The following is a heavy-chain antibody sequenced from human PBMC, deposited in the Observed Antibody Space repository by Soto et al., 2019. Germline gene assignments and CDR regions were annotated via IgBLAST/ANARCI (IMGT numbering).Heavy chain of an antibody. J-gene: IGHJ4*02. D-gene: IGHD1-26*01. V-gene: IGHV3-72*01. CDR2: TRDKPNNYAA. Sequence: EGQLVQSGGGLVQPGGSLRLSCTASGFAFDDYYMDWVRQVPGKGLEWIGRTRDKPNNYAAEYVASVKGRFTISRDASKDSMYLQMNTVKTEDTAVYYCARDTGVSYDYWGQGALVIVSS. CDR1: GFAFDDYY. CDR3: ARDTGVSYDY.